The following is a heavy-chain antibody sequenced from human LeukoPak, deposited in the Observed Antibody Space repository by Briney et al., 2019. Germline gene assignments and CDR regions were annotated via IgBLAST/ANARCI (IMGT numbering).Heavy chain of an antibody. CDR3: ARDRYYYDSSGYYYGAFDI. J-gene: IGHJ3*02. CDR2: ISGDGGST. V-gene: IGHV3-43*02. D-gene: IGHD3-22*01. CDR1: GFTFDDYA. Sequence: GGSLRLSCAASGFTFDDYAMHWVRQAPGKGLEWVSLISGDGGSTYYADSVKGRFTISRDNAKNSLYLQMNSLRAEDTALYYCARDRYYYDSSGYYYGAFDIWGQGTMVTVSS.